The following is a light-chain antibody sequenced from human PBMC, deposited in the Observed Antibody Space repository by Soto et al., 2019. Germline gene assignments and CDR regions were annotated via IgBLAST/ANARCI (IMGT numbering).Light chain of an antibody. CDR2: SNN. CDR1: SSNIGRHG. Sequence: QSVLTQPPSASGTPGQRVTISCSGSSSNIGRHGVNWYQHLPGAAPKLLIYSNNQRPSGVTDRFSGSTSGTSVSLTISGLQSEDEADYYCSTWDDSLNGVVFGGGTKLTVL. J-gene: IGLJ2*01. V-gene: IGLV1-44*01. CDR3: STWDDSLNGVV.